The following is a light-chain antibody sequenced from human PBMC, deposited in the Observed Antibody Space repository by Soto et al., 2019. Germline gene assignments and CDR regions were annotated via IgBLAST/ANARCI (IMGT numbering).Light chain of an antibody. CDR1: QSVSSSF. CDR3: QQYVSSPWA. Sequence: EIVLAQSPGTLSLSPGESATLSCRASQSVSSSFLAWYQQKAGLAPRLLIYGASRRATGIPDRFSGSGSGTDFTLTISRLEPEDFAVYYCQQYVSSPWAFGQGTKVDIK. J-gene: IGKJ1*01. V-gene: IGKV3-20*01. CDR2: GAS.